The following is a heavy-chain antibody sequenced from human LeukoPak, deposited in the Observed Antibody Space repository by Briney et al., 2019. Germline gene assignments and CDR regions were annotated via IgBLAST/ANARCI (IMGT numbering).Heavy chain of an antibody. Sequence: SVKVSCKASGGTFSSYAISWVRQAPGRGLEWMGGIIPIFGTANYAQKFQGRVTITTDESTSTAYMELSSLRSEDTAVYYCAREVDGKIDYWGQGTLVTASS. CDR3: AREVDGKIDY. CDR2: IIPIFGTA. V-gene: IGHV1-69*05. J-gene: IGHJ4*02. CDR1: GGTFSSYA. D-gene: IGHD2-15*01.